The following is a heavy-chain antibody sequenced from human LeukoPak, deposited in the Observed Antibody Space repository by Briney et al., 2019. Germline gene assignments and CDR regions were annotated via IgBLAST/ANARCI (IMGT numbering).Heavy chain of an antibody. J-gene: IGHJ1*01. V-gene: IGHV4-59*02. CDR2: IYKSGST. D-gene: IGHD4-23*01. CDR1: GGSVSNYF. Sequence: SETLSLTCSVSGGSVSNYFWTWIRQPPGNGLEWIGYIYKSGSTHFNPSLKSRVTISIDTSKNQFSLNLRSVTAEDTAVYYCARWTSSTVALFQHWGQGTLVTVSS. CDR3: ARWTSSTVALFQH.